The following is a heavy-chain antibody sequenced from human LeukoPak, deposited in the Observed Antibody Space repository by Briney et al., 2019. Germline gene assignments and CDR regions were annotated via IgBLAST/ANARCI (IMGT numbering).Heavy chain of an antibody. V-gene: IGHV1-18*01. Sequence: GASVKVSCKAASYIFTSYGISWVRQAPGQGLEWMGWISAYNGNTNYAQKLQGRVTMTTDTSTTTAYMDLRSLRPDDTAVYHCARAPVGATPFGDYWGQGPLVPVSS. D-gene: IGHD1-26*01. CDR2: ISAYNGNT. CDR1: SYIFTSYG. CDR3: ARAPVGATPFGDY. J-gene: IGHJ4*02.